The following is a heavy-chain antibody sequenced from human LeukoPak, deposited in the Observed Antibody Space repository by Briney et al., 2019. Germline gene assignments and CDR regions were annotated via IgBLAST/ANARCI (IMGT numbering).Heavy chain of an antibody. Sequence: GGSLRLSCAASGFTFSSYDMHWVRQAPGKGLEWVAFIRFDGSNKYYADSVKGRFTISRDNAKNSLYLQMNSLRAEDTALYYCAKHYTMFRGVVGLSYYYGMDVWGQGTTVTVSS. V-gene: IGHV3-30*02. CDR1: GFTFSSYD. CDR2: IRFDGSNK. J-gene: IGHJ6*02. CDR3: AKHYTMFRGVVGLSYYYGMDV. D-gene: IGHD3-10*01.